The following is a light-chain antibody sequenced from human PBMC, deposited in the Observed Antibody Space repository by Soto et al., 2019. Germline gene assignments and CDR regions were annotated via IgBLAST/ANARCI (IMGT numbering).Light chain of an antibody. CDR2: DVS. CDR1: QSLSSR. V-gene: IGKV1-5*01. CDR3: QQYNTFPYT. Sequence: DIQMTQSPSTLSASVGDRVTLTCRASQSLSSRLAWYQHRPGKAPKALVYDVSSLLSGVPSRFSGSGSGTEFTLTISSLQPADFATYYCQQYNTFPYTFGQGTKLEIK. J-gene: IGKJ2*01.